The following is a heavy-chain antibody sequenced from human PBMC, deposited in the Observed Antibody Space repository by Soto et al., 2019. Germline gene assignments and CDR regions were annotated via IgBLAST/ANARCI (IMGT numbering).Heavy chain of an antibody. CDR3: ARDNPYTNSLGNWFDP. J-gene: IGHJ5*02. CDR2: IIPVFGTV. Sequence: QVRLVQSGAEVKKPGSSVKVSCKASGGTFSNYAITWLRLAPGQGLEWLGGIIPVFGTVDYAQKFQGRGTITADESTSTAYLELNRLRSEDTAVYYCARDNPYTNSLGNWFDPWGQGTLVIVS. D-gene: IGHD6-13*01. CDR1: GGTFSNYA. V-gene: IGHV1-69*01.